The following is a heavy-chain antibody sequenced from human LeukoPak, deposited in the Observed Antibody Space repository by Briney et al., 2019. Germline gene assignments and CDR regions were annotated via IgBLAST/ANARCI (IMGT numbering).Heavy chain of an antibody. J-gene: IGHJ4*02. CDR3: ARQDLGDYGWNYFQS. D-gene: IGHD4-17*01. CDR2: IFPGDSET. Sequence: GESLKISCKDSGSNFVDYWIGWVRQVPGRGLEWMAVIFPGDSETTYSPSFQGQVTISVDTSTNTAYLEWSSLKASDSAIYYCARQDLGDYGWNYFQSWGQGTLVIVSS. V-gene: IGHV5-51*01. CDR1: GSNFVDYW.